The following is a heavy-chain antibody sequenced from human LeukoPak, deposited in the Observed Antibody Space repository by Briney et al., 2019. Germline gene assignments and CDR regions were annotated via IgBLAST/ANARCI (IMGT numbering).Heavy chain of an antibody. CDR3: ARDLRGLLRLGDPTPHMDV. D-gene: IGHD3-16*01. V-gene: IGHV7-4-1*02. Sequence: GASVKVSCKASRYTFTTYAMNWVRQAPGQGLEWMGWINTDTGNPTYAQGFTGRFVFSLDTSVSTAYLQISSLKAEDTAVYYCARDLRGLLRLGDPTPHMDVWGQGTTVTVSS. CDR1: RYTFTTYA. CDR2: INTDTGNP. J-gene: IGHJ6*02.